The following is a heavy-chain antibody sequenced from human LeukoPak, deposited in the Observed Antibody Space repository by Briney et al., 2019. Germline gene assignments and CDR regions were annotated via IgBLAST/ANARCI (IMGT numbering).Heavy chain of an antibody. V-gene: IGHV3-23*01. J-gene: IGHJ4*02. Sequence: GGSLRLSCAASGFTFSSYAMSWVRQAPGKGLEWVSAISGSGGGTYYADSVKGRFTISRDNSKNTLYLQMNSLRAKDTAVYYCANTMIVAYYFDYWGQGTLVTVSS. CDR1: GFTFSSYA. D-gene: IGHD3-22*01. CDR3: ANTMIVAYYFDY. CDR2: ISGSGGGT.